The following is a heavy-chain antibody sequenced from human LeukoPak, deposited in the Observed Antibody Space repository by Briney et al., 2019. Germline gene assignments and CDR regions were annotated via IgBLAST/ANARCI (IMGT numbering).Heavy chain of an antibody. CDR2: ISSSSSYI. J-gene: IGHJ3*02. V-gene: IGHV3-21*01. CDR1: GFTFSSYS. D-gene: IGHD3-22*01. CDR3: AREDNYYDSSGYTIDAFDT. Sequence: PGGSLRLSCAASGFTFSSYSMNWVRQAPGKGLEWVSSISSSSSYIYYADSVKGRFTISRDNAKNSLYLQMNSLRAEDTAVYYCAREDNYYDSSGYTIDAFDTWGQGTMVTVSS.